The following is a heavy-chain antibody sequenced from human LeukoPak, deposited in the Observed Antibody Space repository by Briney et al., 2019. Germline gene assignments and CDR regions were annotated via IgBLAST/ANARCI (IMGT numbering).Heavy chain of an antibody. CDR2: ISWNSGSI. D-gene: IGHD6-13*01. V-gene: IGHV3-9*03. CDR1: GFTFDDYA. CDR3: ARSTAAGNDAFDI. Sequence: PGRSLRLSCVVSGFTFDDYAMHWVRQAPGQGLEWVSGISWNSGSIGYADSVKGRFTISRDNAKNSLYLQMNSLRAEDMALYYCARSTAAGNDAFDIWGQGTMVTVSS. J-gene: IGHJ3*02.